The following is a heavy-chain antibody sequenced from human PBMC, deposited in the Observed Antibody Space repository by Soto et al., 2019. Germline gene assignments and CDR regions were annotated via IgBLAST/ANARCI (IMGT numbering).Heavy chain of an antibody. CDR1: GFIFNNYA. D-gene: IGHD2-8*02. CDR3: AREVVDGQYFDY. V-gene: IGHV3-30-3*01. Sequence: QVQLVESGGGVVQPGTSLRLSCVTSGFIFNNYALYWVRQAPGKGLEWVASISVDGTKENYADSVQGRCSISRDKSKNALYLEMNSLRGEDTAVYYCAREVVDGQYFDYWGQGTLVTVSS. J-gene: IGHJ4*02. CDR2: ISVDGTKE.